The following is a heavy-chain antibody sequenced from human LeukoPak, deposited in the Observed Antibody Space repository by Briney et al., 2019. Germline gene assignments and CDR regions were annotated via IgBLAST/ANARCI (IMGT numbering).Heavy chain of an antibody. J-gene: IGHJ4*02. Sequence: TGGSLRLSCAVSGITFSNYWMGWVRQAPGKGLEWVANIKLDGSEKNYVDSVKGRFTISRDNTKNSLYLQMNSLRAEDTAVFYCARDQYDTWSRRGNFDSWGQGTLVIVSS. D-gene: IGHD3-3*01. CDR1: GITFSNYW. CDR3: ARDQYDTWSRRGNFDS. V-gene: IGHV3-7*03. CDR2: IKLDGSEK.